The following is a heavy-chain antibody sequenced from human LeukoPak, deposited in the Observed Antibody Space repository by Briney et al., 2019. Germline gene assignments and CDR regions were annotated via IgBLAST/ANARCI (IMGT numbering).Heavy chain of an antibody. Sequence: GRSLRLSCAASGFTFEHYAMHWVRQGPGKGLEWVAGVSWISGSIVYADSVKGRFTISRDNAKKSLYLQMNSLRAEDTALYYCAKEGYSYGHGYFDYWGQGTLVTVSS. CDR1: GFTFEHYA. CDR3: AKEGYSYGHGYFDY. J-gene: IGHJ4*02. CDR2: VSWISGSI. D-gene: IGHD5-18*01. V-gene: IGHV3-9*01.